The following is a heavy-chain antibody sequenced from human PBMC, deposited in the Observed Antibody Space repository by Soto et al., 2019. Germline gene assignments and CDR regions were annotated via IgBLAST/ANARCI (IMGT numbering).Heavy chain of an antibody. D-gene: IGHD5-12*01. CDR2: IYYSGST. V-gene: IGHV4-30-4*01. J-gene: IGHJ4*01. CDR1: GGSISSGDYY. CDR3: ARVPGYSGYDLARSFDY. Sequence: SETLSLTCTVSGGSISSGDYYWSWIRQPPGKGLEWIGYIYYSGSTYYNPSLKSRVTISVDTSKNQFSLKLSSVTAADTAVYYCARVPGYSGYDLARSFDYWGHGTLVTDSS.